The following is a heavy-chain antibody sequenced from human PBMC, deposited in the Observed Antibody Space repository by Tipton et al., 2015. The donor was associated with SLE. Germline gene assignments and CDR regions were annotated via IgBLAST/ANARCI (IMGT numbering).Heavy chain of an antibody. CDR2: IYYSGST. V-gene: IGHV4-39*07. J-gene: IGHJ6*03. Sequence: TLSLTCTVSGGSISSSSYYWGWIRQPPGKGLEWIGSIYYSGSTYYNPSLKSRVTISVDTSKNQFSLKLSSVTAADTAVYYCAREARPYYYYYYRDVWGKGTTVTVSS. CDR3: AREARPYYYYYYRDV. CDR1: GGSISSSSYY.